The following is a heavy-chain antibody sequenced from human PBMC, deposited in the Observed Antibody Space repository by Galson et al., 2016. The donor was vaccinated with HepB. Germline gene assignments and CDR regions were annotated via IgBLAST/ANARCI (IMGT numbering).Heavy chain of an antibody. CDR3: ARDGPSSSWHLDY. D-gene: IGHD6-13*01. CDR1: GDSVSSNSAA. V-gene: IGHV6-1*01. CDR2: TYYRSKWYY. J-gene: IGHJ4*02. Sequence: AISGDSVSSNSAAWNWIRQSPSRGLEWLGRTYYRSKWYYGYAVSVKSRITINADTSKNQFSPQLNSVTPEDSAVYYCARDGPSSSWHLDYWGQGTLVTVSS.